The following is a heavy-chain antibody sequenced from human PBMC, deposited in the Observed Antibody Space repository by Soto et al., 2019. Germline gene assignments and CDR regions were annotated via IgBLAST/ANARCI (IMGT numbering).Heavy chain of an antibody. J-gene: IGHJ4*02. CDR1: GGTFSSYT. D-gene: IGHD3-3*01. CDR3: ARLRTIFGVVIELFDY. CDR2: INAGNGNT. V-gene: IGHV1-3*01. Sequence: SVKVSCKASGGTFSSYTISWVRQAPGQGLEWMGWINAGNGNTKYSQKFQGRVTITRDTSASTAYMELSSLRSEDTAVYYCARLRTIFGVVIELFDYWGQGTLVTVSS.